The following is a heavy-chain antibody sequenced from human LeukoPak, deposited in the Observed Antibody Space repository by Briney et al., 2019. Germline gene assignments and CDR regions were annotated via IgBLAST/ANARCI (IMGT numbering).Heavy chain of an antibody. Sequence: SETLSLTCTVSGGSISRYYWSWIRQPPGKGLEWIGYIYYSGSTNYKPSLKSRVTISVDTSKNQFSLKLSSVTAADTAVYYCARRRGATSFFDYWGQGTLVTVSS. CDR1: GGSISRYY. J-gene: IGHJ4*02. CDR3: ARRRGATSFFDY. CDR2: IYYSGST. V-gene: IGHV4-59*08. D-gene: IGHD3-10*01.